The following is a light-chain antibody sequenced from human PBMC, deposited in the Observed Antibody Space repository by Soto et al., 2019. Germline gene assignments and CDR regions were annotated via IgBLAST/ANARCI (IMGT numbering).Light chain of an antibody. CDR1: QIISVY. CDR3: QQSYDNPPT. V-gene: IGKV1-39*01. J-gene: IGKJ4*01. CDR2: GAS. Sequence: DIQMTQSPSSLSASVGDRVTITCRASQIISVYLNWYQQKSGKAPKLLIYGASSLQSGVPSRFSGGGTGTVFTLTISSLQPEDSASYHCQQSYDNPPTFGGGTTVEIK.